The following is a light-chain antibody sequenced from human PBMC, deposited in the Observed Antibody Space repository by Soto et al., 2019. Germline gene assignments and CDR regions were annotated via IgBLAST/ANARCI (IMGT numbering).Light chain of an antibody. CDR1: QSVSSN. CDR2: GAS. V-gene: IGKV3-15*01. Sequence: EIVMTQSPATLSVSPGERATLSCRASQSVSSNLAWYQQKPGQPPRLFIHGASTRATGIPARFSGSESGTEFTLTISSLQSEDFAVYYCQQYNNWPLTFGPGTKVDIK. CDR3: QQYNNWPLT. J-gene: IGKJ3*01.